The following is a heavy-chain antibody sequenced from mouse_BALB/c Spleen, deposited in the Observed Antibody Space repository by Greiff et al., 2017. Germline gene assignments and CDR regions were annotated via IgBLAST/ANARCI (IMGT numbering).Heavy chain of an antibody. CDR3: TRYGSSYGYAMDY. CDR1: GYTFTDYE. V-gene: IGHV1-15*01. CDR2: IDPETGGT. J-gene: IGHJ4*01. Sequence: VKLVESGAELVRPGASVTLSCKASGYTFTDYEMHWVKQTPVHGLEWIGAIDPETGGTAYNQKFKGKATLTADKSSSTAYMELRSLTSEDSAVYYCTRYGSSYGYAMDYWGQGTSVTVSS. D-gene: IGHD1-1*01.